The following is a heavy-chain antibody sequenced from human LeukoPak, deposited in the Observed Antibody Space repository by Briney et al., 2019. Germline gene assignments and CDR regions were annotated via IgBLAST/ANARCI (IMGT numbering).Heavy chain of an antibody. J-gene: IGHJ6*02. CDR1: GGTFSSYA. D-gene: IGHD6-19*01. Sequence: ASVKVSCKASGGTFSSYAISWVRQAPGQGLEWMGWISAYNGNTNYAQKLQGRVTMTTDTSTSTAYMELRSLRSDDTAVYYCARVAVAGIYYYYGMDVWGQGTTVTVSS. CDR2: ISAYNGNT. CDR3: ARVAVAGIYYYYGMDV. V-gene: IGHV1-18*01.